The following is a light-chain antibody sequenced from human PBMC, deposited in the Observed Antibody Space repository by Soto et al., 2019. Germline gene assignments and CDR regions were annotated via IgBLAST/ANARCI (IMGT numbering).Light chain of an antibody. CDR1: QDIDNF. CDR2: DAS. J-gene: IGKJ5*01. Sequence: DIQLTQPPSSLSASLGDRVTITCQASQDIDNFLNWYQHKPGAAPKLLIYDASTLAPGVPSRFSGTESGADFTFTISSLQPEDIATYYCQQYHSLPITFGPGTRLEI. V-gene: IGKV1-33*01. CDR3: QQYHSLPIT.